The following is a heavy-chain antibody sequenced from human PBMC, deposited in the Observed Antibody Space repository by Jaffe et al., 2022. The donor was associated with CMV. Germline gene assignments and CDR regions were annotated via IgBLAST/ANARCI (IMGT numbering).Heavy chain of an antibody. CDR1: GFTFSSYW. CDR2: IKQDGSEK. D-gene: IGHD2-15*01. V-gene: IGHV3-7*03. Sequence: EVQLVESGGGLVQPGGSLRLSCAASGFTFSSYWMSWVRQAPGKGLEWVANIKQDGSEKYYVDSVKGRFTISRDNAKNSLYLQMNSLRAEDTAVYYCARDRKSSNRPPFLWFDPWGQGTLVTVSS. J-gene: IGHJ5*02. CDR3: ARDRKSSNRPPFLWFDP.